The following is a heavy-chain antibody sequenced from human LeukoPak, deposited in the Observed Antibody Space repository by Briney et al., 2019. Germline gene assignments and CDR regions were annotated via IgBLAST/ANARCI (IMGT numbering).Heavy chain of an antibody. D-gene: IGHD6-19*01. V-gene: IGHV3-21*01. Sequence: GGSLRLSCAASGFTFSSYSMNWVRQAPGKGLEWVSSISSSSSYIYYADSVKGRFTISRDNAKNSLYLQMNSLRAEDTAVYYCARDPIAVAGIHYWGQGTLVTVSS. CDR3: ARDPIAVAGIHY. CDR2: ISSSSSYI. CDR1: GFTFSSYS. J-gene: IGHJ4*02.